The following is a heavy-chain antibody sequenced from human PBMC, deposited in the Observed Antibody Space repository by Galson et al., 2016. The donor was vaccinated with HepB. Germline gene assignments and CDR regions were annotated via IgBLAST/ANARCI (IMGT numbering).Heavy chain of an antibody. Sequence: SETLSLTCAVYGGSFSGYFGIWIRQPPGKGLEWIEEINHSGSTNYNPSLKSRGTVSIDTSKNQFSLNLRSVTAADTAVYYCARGPTITMVRGVSLYYYGMDVWGQGTTVIVSS. CDR1: GGSFSGYF. V-gene: IGHV4-34*01. D-gene: IGHD3-10*01. CDR2: INHSGST. J-gene: IGHJ6*02. CDR3: ARGPTITMVRGVSLYYYGMDV.